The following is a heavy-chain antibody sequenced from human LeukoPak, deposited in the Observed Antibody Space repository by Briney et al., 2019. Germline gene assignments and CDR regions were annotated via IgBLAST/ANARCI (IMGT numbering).Heavy chain of an antibody. J-gene: IGHJ4*02. Sequence: GASVKVSCKASGYTFAGYYMHWVRQAPGQGLEWMGWINPNSGGTNYAQKFQGRVTMTRDTSISTAYMELSRLRSDDTAVYYCARTGDYTLGLIDYWGQGTLVTVSS. CDR3: ARTGDYTLGLIDY. V-gene: IGHV1-2*02. CDR1: GYTFAGYY. CDR2: INPNSGGT. D-gene: IGHD4-17*01.